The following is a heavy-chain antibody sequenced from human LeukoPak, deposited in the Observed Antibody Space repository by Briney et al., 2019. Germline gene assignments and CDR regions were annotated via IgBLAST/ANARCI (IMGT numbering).Heavy chain of an antibody. CDR1: GDSMKSYY. D-gene: IGHD2-15*01. CDR3: AKEREYCSSGSCFYDRDG. Sequence: SETLSLTCTVSGDSMKSYYWTWIRQPPGKGLEWIGYIYYTGSTNYNPSLKSRVTISVDTSKNQFSLKLSSVTAADTAVYYCAKEREYCSSGSCFYDRDGWGQGTKVTVPS. J-gene: IGHJ6*02. V-gene: IGHV4-59*01. CDR2: IYYTGST.